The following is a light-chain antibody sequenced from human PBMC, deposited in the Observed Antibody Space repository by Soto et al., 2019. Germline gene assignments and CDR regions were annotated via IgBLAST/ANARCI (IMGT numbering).Light chain of an antibody. CDR2: DAS. V-gene: IGKV1-33*01. Sequence: DIQMTQSPSSLSTSVGDRDNMTCQAAQHISNSVSWYQQRPGKVPRLLIYDASILRTGVPSRFSGSRSGPHFILTIRSLLPEDVATYYCQQYENVPYTFGQGTKLEI. J-gene: IGKJ2*01. CDR1: QHISNS. CDR3: QQYENVPYT.